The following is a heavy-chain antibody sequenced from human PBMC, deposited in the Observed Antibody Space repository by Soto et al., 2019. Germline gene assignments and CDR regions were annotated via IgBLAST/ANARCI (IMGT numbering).Heavy chain of an antibody. CDR2: IYWDDDK. J-gene: IGHJ4*02. CDR1: GFSLSTSGVG. CDR3: ARTAYYYAPWDY. V-gene: IGHV2-5*02. Sequence: QITLKESGPTLVKSTQTLTLTCTFSGFSLSTSGVGVGWIRQPPGKALEWLALIYWDDDKRYSPSLKSRLTITKDTAKNQVVLTMANMDPVDTGTYYCARTAYYYAPWDYWGQGTLVTVSS. D-gene: IGHD3-10*01.